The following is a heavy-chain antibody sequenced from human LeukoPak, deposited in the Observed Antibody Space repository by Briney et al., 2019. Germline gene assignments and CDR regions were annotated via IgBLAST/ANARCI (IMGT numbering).Heavy chain of an antibody. CDR1: GYTFTSYD. Sequence: GASVKVSCKASGYTFTSYDINWVRQATGQGLAWMGWMNPNSGNTGYAQKFQGRVTMTRNTSISTAYMELSSLRSEDTAVYYCARVAGNCGGDCYRLVYWGQGTLVTVSS. V-gene: IGHV1-8*01. CDR3: ARVAGNCGGDCYRLVY. D-gene: IGHD2-21*01. CDR2: MNPNSGNT. J-gene: IGHJ4*02.